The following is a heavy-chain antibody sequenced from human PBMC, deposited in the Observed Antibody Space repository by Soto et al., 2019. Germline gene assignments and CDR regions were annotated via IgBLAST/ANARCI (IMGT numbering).Heavy chain of an antibody. CDR3: ARRARYYYYGMDV. J-gene: IGHJ6*02. V-gene: IGHV4-61*08. CDR2: IYYSGST. CDR1: GGSISSGDYY. Sequence: LSLTCTVSGGSISSGDYYWSWIRQPPGKGLEWIGYIYYSGSTNYNPSLKSRVTISVDTSKNQFSLKLSSVTAADTAVYYCARRARYYYYGMDVWGQGTTVTVSS.